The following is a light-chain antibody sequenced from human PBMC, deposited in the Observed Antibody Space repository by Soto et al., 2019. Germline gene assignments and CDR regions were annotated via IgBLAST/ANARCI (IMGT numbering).Light chain of an antibody. CDR2: DVS. CDR1: SVNVGGYNY. V-gene: IGLV2-14*01. CDR3: SSYTSSSTLLYV. J-gene: IGLJ1*01. Sequence: QCALTQPASVSGSPGQSITISCTGTSVNVGGYNYVSWYQQHPGKAPKLMIYDVSNRPSGVSNRFSGSKSGNTASLTISGLQAEDEADYYCSSYTSSSTLLYVFGTGTKLTAL.